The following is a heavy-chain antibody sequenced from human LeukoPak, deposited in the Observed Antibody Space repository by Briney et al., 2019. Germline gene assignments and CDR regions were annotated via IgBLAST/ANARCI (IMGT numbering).Heavy chain of an antibody. Sequence: ASVKVSCKASGYTFTSYAMHWVRQAPGQRLEWMGWINAGNGNTKYSQEFQGRVTITRDTSASTAYMELSSLRSEDMAVYYCARGERGDYYYYYMDVWGKGTTVTISS. CDR2: INAGNGNT. V-gene: IGHV1-3*03. D-gene: IGHD1-1*01. J-gene: IGHJ6*03. CDR1: GYTFTSYA. CDR3: ARGERGDYYYYYMDV.